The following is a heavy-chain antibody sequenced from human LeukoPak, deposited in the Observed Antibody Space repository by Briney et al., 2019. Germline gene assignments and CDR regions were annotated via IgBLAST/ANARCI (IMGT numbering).Heavy chain of an antibody. CDR3: AGTVTQAERWTFDI. CDR2: TYYRSKWYN. D-gene: IGHD4-17*01. CDR1: GDSVSSNSAA. V-gene: IGHV6-1*01. J-gene: IGHJ3*02. Sequence: SQTLSLTCAISGDSVSSNSAAWNWIRQSPSIGLEWLGRTYYRSKWYNDYAVSVKSRITINPDTSKNQFSLQLNSVTPEDTAVYYCAGTVTQAERWTFDIWGQGTMVTVSS.